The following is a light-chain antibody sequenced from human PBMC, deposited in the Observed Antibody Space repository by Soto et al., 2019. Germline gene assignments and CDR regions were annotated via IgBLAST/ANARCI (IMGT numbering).Light chain of an antibody. CDR3: QQYGTSPS. CDR1: QSVSSNF. J-gene: IGKJ3*01. Sequence: EIVLTQSPGTLSLSPGERATLSCRASQSVSSNFLAWYQQTPGQAPRLLIYDASTRATGIPDRFSGSGSGTDFTLTVSRLEPEDFVVYYCQQYGTSPSFGPGTKVDIK. V-gene: IGKV3-20*01. CDR2: DAS.